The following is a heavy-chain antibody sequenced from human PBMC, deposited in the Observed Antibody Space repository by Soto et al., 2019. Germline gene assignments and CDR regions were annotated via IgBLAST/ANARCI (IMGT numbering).Heavy chain of an antibody. CDR3: ATITIEYQLGMDV. CDR2: THHSGST. J-gene: IGHJ6*02. D-gene: IGHD2-2*01. Sequence: PSETLSLTCAVYGGSFSGYYWSWIRQPPGKGLEWIGETHHSGSTAYNPSLKSRVTISVDTSKNQFSLKLSSVTAADTAVYYCATITIEYQLGMDVWGQGTTVTVSS. V-gene: IGHV4-34*01. CDR1: GGSFSGYY.